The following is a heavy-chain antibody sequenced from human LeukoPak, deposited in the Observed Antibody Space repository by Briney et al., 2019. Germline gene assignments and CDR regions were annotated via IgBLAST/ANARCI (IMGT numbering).Heavy chain of an antibody. CDR1: GGSISSYY. D-gene: IGHD3-3*01. V-gene: IGHV4-39*01. CDR3: ARHLGYDFWSGYYYFDY. J-gene: IGHJ4*02. Sequence: SETLSLACTVSGGSISSYYWGWIRQPPGKGLEWIGSIYYSGSTYYNPSLKSRVTISVDTSKNQFSLKLSSVTAANTAVYYCARHLGYDFWSGYYYFDYWGQGTLVTVSS. CDR2: IYYSGST.